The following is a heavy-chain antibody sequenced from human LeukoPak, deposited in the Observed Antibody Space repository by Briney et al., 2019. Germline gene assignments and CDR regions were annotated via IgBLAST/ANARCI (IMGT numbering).Heavy chain of an antibody. CDR2: INPNSGDT. Sequence: ASVKVSCKASGYSFTGYYMHWVRQAPGQGLEWMGWINPNSGDTNYAQKFQGRVTMTRDTSFSTAYMELNRLRFDDTAVYYCARGVVVVAATPGYFDYWGQGTLVTVSS. V-gene: IGHV1-2*02. J-gene: IGHJ4*02. CDR3: ARGVVVVAATPGYFDY. D-gene: IGHD2-15*01. CDR1: GYSFTGYY.